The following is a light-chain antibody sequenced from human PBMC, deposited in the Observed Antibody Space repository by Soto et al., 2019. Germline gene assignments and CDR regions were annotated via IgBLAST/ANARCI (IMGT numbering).Light chain of an antibody. V-gene: IGLV2-14*01. CDR1: SSDVGGYNY. J-gene: IGLJ2*01. CDR2: DVX. Sequence: QSALTQPASVSGSPGQSITLSCTGTSSDVGGYNYVSWYQQHPGKAPXFLXYDVXNRXSXVXXXFSXSXXXXXXXXXISGLXAEDEADYYCSSYTSTSTYVVFGGGTKLTVL. CDR3: SSYTSTSTYVV.